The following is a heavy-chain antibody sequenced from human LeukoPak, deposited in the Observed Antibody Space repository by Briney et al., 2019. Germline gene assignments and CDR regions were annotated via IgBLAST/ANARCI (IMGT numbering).Heavy chain of an antibody. V-gene: IGHV3-48*01. J-gene: IGHJ4*02. CDR2: ISTRSGTT. Sequence: SGGSLRLSCAASGFSFSSYGMNWVRQAPGKGPEWVSYISTRSGTTYYADSVKGRFTISRDDAKNSLYLQMNSLRAEDTAVYYCARDGSGWYYFDCWGQGTLVTVSS. CDR3: ARDGSGWYYFDC. CDR1: GFSFSSYG. D-gene: IGHD6-19*01.